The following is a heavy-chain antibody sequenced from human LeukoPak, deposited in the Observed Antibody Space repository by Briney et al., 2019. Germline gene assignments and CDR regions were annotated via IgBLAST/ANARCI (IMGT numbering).Heavy chain of an antibody. J-gene: IGHJ5*02. CDR1: GFTFSSYA. V-gene: IGHV3-23*01. CDR2: FSGSGGST. CDR3: ARSGYNRFDP. D-gene: IGHD5-12*01. Sequence: QPGGSLRLSCAASGFTFSSYAMSWVRQAPGKGLEWVSAFSGSGGSTYYADSVKGRFTISRDNSKNMLYLQMNSLRAEDTAVYYCARSGYNRFDPWGQGTLVTVSS.